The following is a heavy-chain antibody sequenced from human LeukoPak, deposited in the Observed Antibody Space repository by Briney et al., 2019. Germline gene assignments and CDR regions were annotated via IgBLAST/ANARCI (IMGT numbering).Heavy chain of an antibody. CDR2: IYHSGST. CDR1: GGSISSSNW. V-gene: IGHV4-4*02. Sequence: PSETLSLTCAVSGGSISSSNWWSWVRQPPGKGLEWIGEIYHSGSTNYNPSLKSRVTISVDKSKNQFSLKLSSVTAADTAVYYCARSDRVDNPSSFDYWGQGTLVTVSS. D-gene: IGHD1-1*01. J-gene: IGHJ4*02. CDR3: ARSDRVDNPSSFDY.